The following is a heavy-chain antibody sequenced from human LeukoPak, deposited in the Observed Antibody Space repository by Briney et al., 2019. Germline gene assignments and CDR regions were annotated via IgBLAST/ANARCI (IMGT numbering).Heavy chain of an antibody. CDR1: RGTFSSYA. D-gene: IGHD3-9*01. CDR3: ARDGYYDILTGYSGGSAFDI. Sequence: GASVKVSCKASRGTFSSYAISWVRQAPGQGLEWMGGIIPIFGTANYAQKFQGRVTITADESTSTAYMELSSLRSEDTAVYYCARDGYYDILTGYSGGSAFDIWGQGTMVTVSS. J-gene: IGHJ3*02. CDR2: IIPIFGTA. V-gene: IGHV1-69*01.